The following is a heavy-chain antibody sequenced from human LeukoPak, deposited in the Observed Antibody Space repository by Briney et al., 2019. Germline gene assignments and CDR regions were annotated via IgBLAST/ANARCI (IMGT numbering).Heavy chain of an antibody. CDR2: IRYDGSYK. D-gene: IGHD3-10*01. J-gene: IGHJ5*02. Sequence: GGSLRLSCAAAGFIFSNYGMHWVRRAPGKGLEWVSFIRYDGSYKHYADSVKGRFTISRENSKKTLYLQMNSLTPEDTAMYYCAKDLLKEGSYGSGIDWFDPWGQGAQVTVSS. CDR3: AKDLLKEGSYGSGIDWFDP. CDR1: GFIFSNYG. V-gene: IGHV3-30*02.